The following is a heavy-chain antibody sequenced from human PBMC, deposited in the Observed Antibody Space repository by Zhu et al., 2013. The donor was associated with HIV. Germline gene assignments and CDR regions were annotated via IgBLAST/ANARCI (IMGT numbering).Heavy chain of an antibody. CDR1: GGTFSSYT. D-gene: IGHD3-10*01. CDR3: AYWVYYGSGSHNRYYYYGMDV. Sequence: QVQLVQSGAEVKKPGSSVKVSCKASGGTFSSYTISWVRQAPGQGLEWMGRIIPILGIANYAQKFQGRVTITADKSTSTAYMELSSLRSEDTAVYYCAYWVYYGSGSHNRYYYYGMDVWGQGTTVTVSS. V-gene: IGHV1-69*02. CDR2: IIPILGIA. J-gene: IGHJ6*02.